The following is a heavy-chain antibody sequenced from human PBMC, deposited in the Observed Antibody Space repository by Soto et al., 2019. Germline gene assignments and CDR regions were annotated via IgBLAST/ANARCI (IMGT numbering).Heavy chain of an antibody. CDR2: IYYSGST. CDR3: ARHGLFATINHYYYYMDV. V-gene: IGHV4-59*08. J-gene: IGHJ6*03. Sequence: SETLSLTCTVSGGSISSYYWSWIRQPPGKGLEWIGYIYYSGSTNYNPSLKSRVTISVDTSKNQFSLKLSSVTAADTAVYYCARHGLFATINHYYYYMDVWGKGTTVTVSS. D-gene: IGHD5-12*01. CDR1: GGSISSYY.